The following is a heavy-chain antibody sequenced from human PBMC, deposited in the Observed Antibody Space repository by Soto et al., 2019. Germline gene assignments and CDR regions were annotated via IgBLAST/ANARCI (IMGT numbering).Heavy chain of an antibody. Sequence: EVQLLESGGGLVQPGGSLTLSCAASGFTFSDYTMSWVRQAPGKVLECVSVILSDHNTYYADSVRGRFTISRDNSKLTLYLEMNSLRAEDAAVYYCARRTSGYFGYWGQGTLVTVSS. V-gene: IGHV3-23*03. D-gene: IGHD6-19*01. CDR3: ARRTSGYFGY. CDR1: GFTFSDYT. J-gene: IGHJ4*02. CDR2: ILSDHNT.